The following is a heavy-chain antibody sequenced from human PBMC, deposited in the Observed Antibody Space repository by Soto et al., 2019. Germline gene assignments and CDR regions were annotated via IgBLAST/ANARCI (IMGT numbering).Heavy chain of an antibody. Sequence: GESLKISCAASGFTFSSYAMTWARQAPGKGLEWVSVISDNGVTTYYADSVKGRFTISRDNSKNTLFLQMNSLRAEDTAVYYCAKDIKSTVVRAYDCWGQGTLVTVSS. CDR2: ISDNGVTT. D-gene: IGHD3-16*01. CDR1: GFTFSSYA. V-gene: IGHV3-23*01. J-gene: IGHJ4*02. CDR3: AKDIKSTVVRAYDC.